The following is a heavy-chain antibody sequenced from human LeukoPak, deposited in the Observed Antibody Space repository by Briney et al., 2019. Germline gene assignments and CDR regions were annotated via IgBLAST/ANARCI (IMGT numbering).Heavy chain of an antibody. CDR1: GFTFDDYA. CDR3: AKGPYAYGDYDEFDY. CDR2: ISWNSGSI. Sequence: GGSLRLSCAASGFTFDDYAMHWVRQAPGKGLEWVSGISWNSGSIGYADSVKGRFTISRDNSKNTLYLQMNSLRAEDTAVYYCAKGPYAYGDYDEFDYWGQGTLVTVSS. V-gene: IGHV3-9*01. D-gene: IGHD4-17*01. J-gene: IGHJ4*02.